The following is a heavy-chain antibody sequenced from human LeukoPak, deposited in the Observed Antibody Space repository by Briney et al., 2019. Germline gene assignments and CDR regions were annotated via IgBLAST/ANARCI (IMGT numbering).Heavy chain of an antibody. D-gene: IGHD3-10*01. Sequence: SETLSLTCAVSDGSISSSNWWSWVRQPPGKGLEWSGEIYHSGRTNYNPSLKSRVTISVDKSKNQFSLRLSSVTAADTAVYYCARTSYYYGSGTYYPSFDYWGQGTLVTVSS. J-gene: IGHJ4*02. CDR2: IYHSGRT. CDR1: DGSISSSNW. V-gene: IGHV4-4*02. CDR3: ARTSYYYGSGTYYPSFDY.